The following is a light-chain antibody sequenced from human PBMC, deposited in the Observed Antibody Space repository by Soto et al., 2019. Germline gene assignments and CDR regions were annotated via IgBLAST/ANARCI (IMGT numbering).Light chain of an antibody. Sequence: DIQMTQSPSSVSASVGDRLTITCRASRDISNSLAWYQQTPGKAPKLLLRGASSLHRGVPSRFSGGGAATEVTLTISSLQPEDFATYYCQQTSAFPRTFGQGAKVDIK. CDR1: RDISNS. CDR3: QQTSAFPRT. J-gene: IGKJ1*01. CDR2: GAS. V-gene: IGKV1-12*01.